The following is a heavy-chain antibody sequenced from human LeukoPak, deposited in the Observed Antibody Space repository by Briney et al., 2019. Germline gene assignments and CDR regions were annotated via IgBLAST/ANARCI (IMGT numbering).Heavy chain of an antibody. CDR1: GFTVSSNY. J-gene: IGHJ4*02. CDR2: IYSGGST. V-gene: IGHV3-66*01. D-gene: IGHD3-22*01. CDR3: ARDLNYYDSSGYHKSFDY. Sequence: QAGGSLRLSCAASGFTVSSNYMSWVRQAPGKGLEWVSVIYSGGSTYYADSVKGRFTISRGNSKNTLYLQMNSLRAEDTAVYYCARDLNYYDSSGYHKSFDYWGQGTLVTVSS.